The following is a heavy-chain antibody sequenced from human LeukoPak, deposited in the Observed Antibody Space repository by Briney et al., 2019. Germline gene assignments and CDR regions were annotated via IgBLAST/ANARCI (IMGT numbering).Heavy chain of an antibody. Sequence: KPSETLSLTCSVSGDSISTSSYYWGWIRQPPGKGLEWIGTIYYSGSTYYNPSLTSRVTISVDTSKNQFSLKLSSVTAADTAVYYCARTRYYYNSRNYGAPYYFDYWGQGTLVTVSS. J-gene: IGHJ4*02. CDR3: ARTRYYYNSRNYGAPYYFDY. V-gene: IGHV4-39*01. D-gene: IGHD3-10*01. CDR2: IYYSGST. CDR1: GDSISTSSYY.